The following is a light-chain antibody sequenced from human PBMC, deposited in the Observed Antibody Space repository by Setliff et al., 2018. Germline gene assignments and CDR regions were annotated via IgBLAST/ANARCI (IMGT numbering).Light chain of an antibody. CDR3: SSYTSSGTDV. CDR1: SSDIGGYNY. Sequence: SALTQPASVSGSPGQSITISCTGTSSDIGGYNYVSWYQQHPGKAPKFMIYEVSNRPSGVSNRFSDSKSGNTASLTISGLQAEDEADYYCSSYTSSGTDVFGSGTKVTVL. CDR2: EVS. J-gene: IGLJ1*01. V-gene: IGLV2-14*01.